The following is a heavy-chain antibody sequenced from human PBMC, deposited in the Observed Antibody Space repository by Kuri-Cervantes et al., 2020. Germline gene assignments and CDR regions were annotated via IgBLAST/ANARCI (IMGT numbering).Heavy chain of an antibody. V-gene: IGHV1-2*02. CDR1: GYTFTGYY. D-gene: IGHD6-19*01. CDR3: ATSPQQAVAVLIYFDY. Sequence: ASVKVSCKASGYTFTGYYMHWVRQAPGQGLEWMGWINPNSGGTNYAQKFQGRVTMTRDTSISTAYMELSRLRSDDTAVYYCATSPQQAVAVLIYFDYWGQGTLVTVSS. CDR2: INPNSGGT. J-gene: IGHJ4*02.